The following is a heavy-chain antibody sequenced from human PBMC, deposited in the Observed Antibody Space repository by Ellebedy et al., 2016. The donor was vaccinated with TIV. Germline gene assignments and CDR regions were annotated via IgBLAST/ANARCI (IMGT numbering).Heavy chain of an antibody. CDR1: GSTFSSHA. CDR2: VTHAGNVK. V-gene: IGHV3-30-3*01. Sequence: GESLKISCAASGSTFSSHAMVWVRQAPGMGLEWVASVTHAGNVKFYPDSVKGRFTVSRDNSKNTLYLQMSSLTTEDTAVYYCARDLYFGEGDALDIWGQGTMVIVSS. J-gene: IGHJ3*02. D-gene: IGHD3-10*01. CDR3: ARDLYFGEGDALDI.